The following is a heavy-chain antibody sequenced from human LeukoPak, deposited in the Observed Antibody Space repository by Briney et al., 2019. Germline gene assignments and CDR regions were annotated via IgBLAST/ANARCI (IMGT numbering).Heavy chain of an antibody. CDR3: VRGDLPTTVLNDPFNI. Sequence: ASVKVSCKASGYTFRTYDINWVRQAPGQGLEWLGCMNPNSGNTGYAPKFQGRVAMTRVTSINTAYMELFSLRSEDTAVYFCVRGDLPTTVLNDPFNIWGQGTMVTVSS. V-gene: IGHV1-8*01. CDR1: GYTFRTYD. J-gene: IGHJ3*02. CDR2: MNPNSGNT. D-gene: IGHD4-11*01.